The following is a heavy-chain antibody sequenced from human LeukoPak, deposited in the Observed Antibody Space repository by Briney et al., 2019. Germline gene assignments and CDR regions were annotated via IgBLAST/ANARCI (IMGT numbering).Heavy chain of an antibody. CDR2: INPNSGGT. CDR3: ARGAAAGTGDPRNWFDS. J-gene: IGHJ5*01. V-gene: IGHV1-2*04. D-gene: IGHD6-13*01. CDR1: GYTFTGYY. Sequence: ASVKVSCKASGYTFTGYYMHWVRQAPGQGLEWMGWINPNSGGTYYAQKFQGWVTMTRDTSISTVYMELSRLRSDDTAVYYCARGAAAGTGDPRNWFDSWGQGTLVTVSS.